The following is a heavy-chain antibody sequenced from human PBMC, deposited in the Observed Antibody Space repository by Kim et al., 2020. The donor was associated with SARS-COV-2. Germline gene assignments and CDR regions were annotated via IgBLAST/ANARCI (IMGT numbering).Heavy chain of an antibody. J-gene: IGHJ1*01. Sequence: ASVKVSCKAAGYTFSSYDINWVRQAAGQGLENMGWMNSETGKTGYTRKFQGRVTITRDYSINTAYLELSSLTSEDTAIYYCARGRGPSSSNEKCFQHWGQGTLVTVSS. CDR1: GYTFSSYD. D-gene: IGHD6-6*01. CDR3: ARGRGPSSSNEKCFQH. V-gene: IGHV1-8*01. CDR2: MNSETGKT.